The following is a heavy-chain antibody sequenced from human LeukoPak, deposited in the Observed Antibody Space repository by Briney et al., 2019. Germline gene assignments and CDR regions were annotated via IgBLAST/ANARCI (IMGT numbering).Heavy chain of an antibody. CDR3: AKRQPGGRDYFDY. CDR2: IWYDGSNK. Sequence: PGRSLRLSCAASGFTLSNYGMHWVRQAPGKGLEWVAVIWYDGSNKYYADSVRGRFTISRDTSKNTLYLQMNSLRAEDTAVYYFAKRQPGGRDYFDYWGQGTLVAVSS. J-gene: IGHJ4*02. V-gene: IGHV3-33*06. D-gene: IGHD3-10*01. CDR1: GFTLSNYG.